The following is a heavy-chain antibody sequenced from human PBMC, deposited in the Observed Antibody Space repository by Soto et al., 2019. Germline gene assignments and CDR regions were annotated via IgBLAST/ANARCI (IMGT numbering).Heavy chain of an antibody. CDR2: ISGSGGST. V-gene: IGHV3-23*01. CDR3: AKIGYCSGGSCYYQARFDY. J-gene: IGHJ4*02. CDR1: GFTFSSYA. Sequence: EVQLLESGGGLVQPGGSLRLSCAASGFTFSSYAMSWVRQAPGKGLEWVSAISGSGGSTYYADSVKGRFTIARDNSKNTLYLQMHSLRAEDTAVYYCAKIGYCSGGSCYYQARFDYWGQGTLVTVSS. D-gene: IGHD2-15*01.